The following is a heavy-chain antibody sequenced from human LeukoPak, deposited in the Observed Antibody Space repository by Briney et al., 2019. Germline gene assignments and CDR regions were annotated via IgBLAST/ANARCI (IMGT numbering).Heavy chain of an antibody. J-gene: IGHJ5*02. CDR3: ARHVGVLRPRSNNWFDP. CDR1: GGSISSSSYY. CDR2: IYYSGST. D-gene: IGHD2-21*01. V-gene: IGHV4-39*01. Sequence: PSETLSLTCTVSGGSISSSSYYWGWIRQPPGKGLEWIGSIYYSGSTYYNPSLRSRVTISVDTSKNQFSLKLSSVTAADTAVYYCARHVGVLRPRSNNWFDPWGQGTLVTVSS.